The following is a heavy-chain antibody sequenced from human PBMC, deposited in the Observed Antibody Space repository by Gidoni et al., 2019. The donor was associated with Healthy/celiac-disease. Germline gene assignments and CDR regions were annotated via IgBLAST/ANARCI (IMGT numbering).Heavy chain of an antibody. Sequence: QVQRGESGGGVGKPGRSLRRACAASGCTFSSYGMHWVRQAPGKGLEWLAVISYDGSNTYYADSVKGRFTISRDNSKNTLYLQMNSLRAEDTAVYYCAKDYYDSSGYPDYWGQGTLVTVSS. J-gene: IGHJ4*02. CDR1: GCTFSSYG. V-gene: IGHV3-30*18. CDR2: ISYDGSNT. D-gene: IGHD3-22*01. CDR3: AKDYYDSSGYPDY.